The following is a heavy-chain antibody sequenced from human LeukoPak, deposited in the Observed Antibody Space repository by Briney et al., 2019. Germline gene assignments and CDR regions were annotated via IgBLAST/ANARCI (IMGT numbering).Heavy chain of an antibody. CDR3: AKDITGHNRGWYDY. Sequence: GGSLRLSCAASGFTFDDYGMSWVRQAPGKGLEWVSGINWNGGSTGYADSVKGRFTISRDNSKNTLYLQMSSLRAEDTAVYYCAKDITGHNRGWYDYWGQGTLVTVSS. D-gene: IGHD6-19*01. J-gene: IGHJ4*02. V-gene: IGHV3-20*04. CDR2: INWNGGST. CDR1: GFTFDDYG.